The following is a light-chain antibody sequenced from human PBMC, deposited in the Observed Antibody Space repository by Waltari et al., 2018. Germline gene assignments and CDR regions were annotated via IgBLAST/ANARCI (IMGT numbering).Light chain of an antibody. CDR2: AAS. J-gene: IGKJ1*01. CDR1: QTISSY. V-gene: IGKV1-17*03. Sequence: DIQMTQSPSSLSASVRDRVTITCRASQTISSYLAWYQQKPGKVPKLLIYAASSLESGVPSRFSGSGSGTEFTLTISSLQPEDFATYYCQQHNSHPWTFGQGTKVEIK. CDR3: QQHNSHPWT.